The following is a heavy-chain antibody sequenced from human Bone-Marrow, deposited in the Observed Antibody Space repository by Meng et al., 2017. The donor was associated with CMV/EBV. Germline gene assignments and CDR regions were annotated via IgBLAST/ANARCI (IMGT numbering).Heavy chain of an antibody. D-gene: IGHD1-7*01. Sequence: GGSLRLSCAASGFTFSSYAMHWVRQAPGKGLEWVAVISYDGSNKYYADSVKGRFTISRDNSKNTLYLQMNSLRAEDTAVYYCAREKGGTTGFDHWGQGTLVTVSS. V-gene: IGHV3-30*14. CDR3: AREKGGTTGFDH. CDR2: ISYDGSNK. CDR1: GFTFSSYA. J-gene: IGHJ4*02.